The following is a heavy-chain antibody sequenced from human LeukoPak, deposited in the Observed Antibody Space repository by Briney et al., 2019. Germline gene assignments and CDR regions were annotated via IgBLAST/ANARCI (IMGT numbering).Heavy chain of an antibody. J-gene: IGHJ4*02. CDR1: GYTFTSYD. D-gene: IGHD3-10*01. V-gene: IGHV1-8*03. Sequence: ASVNVSCKASGYTFTSYDINWVRQATGQGLEWMGWMNPNSGNTGYAQKFQGRVTITRNTSISTAYMELSSLRSEDTAVYYCARGLWFGELYYFDYWGQGTLVTVSS. CDR3: ARGLWFGELYYFDY. CDR2: MNPNSGNT.